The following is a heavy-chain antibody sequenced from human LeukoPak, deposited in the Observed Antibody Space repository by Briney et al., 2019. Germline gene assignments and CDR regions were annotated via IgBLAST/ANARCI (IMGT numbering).Heavy chain of an antibody. CDR3: ATIKRGSIFGYFDF. Sequence: ETLSLTCTVSGASISSHYWTWIRQPPGKGLEWIGYVFDGERTKDNPSLKSRSTLSRDTSKNQLSLRLSPVTAADTAVYYCATIKRGSIFGYFDFWGQGILVTVSS. CDR1: GASISSHY. V-gene: IGHV4-59*11. D-gene: IGHD3-3*02. J-gene: IGHJ4*02. CDR2: VFDGERT.